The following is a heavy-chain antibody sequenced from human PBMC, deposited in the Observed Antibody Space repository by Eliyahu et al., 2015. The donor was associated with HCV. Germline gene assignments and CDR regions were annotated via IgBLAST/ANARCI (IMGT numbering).Heavy chain of an antibody. CDR3: ARGAVVAFYYYQFGMDV. CDR2: INPSDGSS. D-gene: IGHD4-23*01. J-gene: IGHJ6*04. V-gene: IGHV1-46*01. CDR1: GYTFANAY. Sequence: QVQLEQFGAXVKKPGASVXVSCKSSGYTFANAYIHWVRQAPGXGLEWMGVINPSDGSSIYAQKFQGRVTMTKDRSTSTVYMDLSVLTYEDSAVYYCARGAVVAFYYYQFGMDVWGKGTTVTVSS.